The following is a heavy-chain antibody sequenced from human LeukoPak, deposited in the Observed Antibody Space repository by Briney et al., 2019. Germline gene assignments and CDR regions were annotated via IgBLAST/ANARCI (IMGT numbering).Heavy chain of an antibody. CDR3: ARVDDHDFWSGYYMGGWGSRYGAFDI. Sequence: GSSVKVSCKASGGTFSSYAISWVRQAPGQGLEWMGGIIPIFGTANYAQKFQGRVTITTDESTSTAYMELSSLRSEDTAVYYCARVDDHDFWSGYYMGGWGSRYGAFDIWGQGTVVTVSS. CDR1: GGTFSSYA. J-gene: IGHJ3*02. D-gene: IGHD3-3*01. CDR2: IIPIFGTA. V-gene: IGHV1-69*05.